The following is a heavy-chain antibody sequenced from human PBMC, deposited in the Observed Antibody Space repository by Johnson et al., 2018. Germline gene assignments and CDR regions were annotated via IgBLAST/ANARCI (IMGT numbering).Heavy chain of an antibody. J-gene: IGHJ3*02. V-gene: IGHV3-53*01. CDR3: ARDVVVVPSEEGAFDI. CDR1: GGSFSGYY. Sequence: VQLQQWGAGLLKPSETLSLTCAVYGGSFSGYYWSWIRQPPGKGLEWVSVIYSGGSTYYADPVMGRCTIPRDNSKNTLYLQMNSLRAEDTAVYYYARDVVVVPSEEGAFDIWGQGTRVTVSS. D-gene: IGHD2-15*01. CDR2: IYSGGST.